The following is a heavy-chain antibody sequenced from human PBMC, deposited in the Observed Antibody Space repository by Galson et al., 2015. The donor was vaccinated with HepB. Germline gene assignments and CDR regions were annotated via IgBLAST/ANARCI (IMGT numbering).Heavy chain of an antibody. CDR1: GFTFSSYS. CDR2: ISSSSSTI. D-gene: IGHD1-7*01. CDR3: ASGDDNWNYWRY. V-gene: IGHV3-48*04. J-gene: IGHJ4*02. Sequence: SLRLSCAASGFTFSSYSMNWVRQAPGKGLEWVSYISSSSSTIYYADSAKGRFTISRDNAKNSLYLQMNSLRAEDTAVYHCASGDDNWNYWRYWGQGTLVTVSS.